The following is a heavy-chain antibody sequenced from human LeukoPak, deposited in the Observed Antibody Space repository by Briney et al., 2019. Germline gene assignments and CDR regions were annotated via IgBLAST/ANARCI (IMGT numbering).Heavy chain of an antibody. J-gene: IGHJ3*02. CDR1: GFIFSNYA. CDR3: ASPSSGQSFDI. Sequence: GGSLRLSCAASGFIFSNYAMTWVRQAPGKGLEWVSVISGSGGSTYYADSVKGRFTISRHNSKNTLYLQMHSLRAEDTAVYYCASPSSGQSFDIWGQGTMVTVSS. CDR2: ISGSGGST. V-gene: IGHV3-23*01. D-gene: IGHD6-19*01.